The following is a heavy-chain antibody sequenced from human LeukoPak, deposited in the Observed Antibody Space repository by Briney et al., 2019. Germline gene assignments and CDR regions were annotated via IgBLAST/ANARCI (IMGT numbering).Heavy chain of an antibody. J-gene: IGHJ3*02. CDR3: ARAASSGYRRAFDI. Sequence: ASVKVSCNASGYTFTGYYMHWVRQAPGQGLEWMGIINPSGGSTSYAQKFQGRVTMARDTSTSTVYMELSSLRSEDTAVYYCARAASSGYRRAFDIWGQGTMVTVSS. V-gene: IGHV1-46*01. D-gene: IGHD3-22*01. CDR1: GYTFTGYY. CDR2: INPSGGST.